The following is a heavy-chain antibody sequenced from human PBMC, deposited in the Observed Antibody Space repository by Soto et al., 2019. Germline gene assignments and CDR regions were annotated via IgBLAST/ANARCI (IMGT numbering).Heavy chain of an antibody. CDR2: ISAAGDP. V-gene: IGHV3-13*05. J-gene: IGHJ6*02. CDR3: ARTDRDFYGLDV. CDR1: GFTFRNYD. Sequence: EVQLVESGGGLVQPGGSLRLSCEASGFTFRNYDMHWVRQGTGKGLEWVSGISAAGDPDYADSVEGRFTISRENAKNSFLLQMNCLRVGDTAVYYCARTDRDFYGLDVWGQGTTVIVSS.